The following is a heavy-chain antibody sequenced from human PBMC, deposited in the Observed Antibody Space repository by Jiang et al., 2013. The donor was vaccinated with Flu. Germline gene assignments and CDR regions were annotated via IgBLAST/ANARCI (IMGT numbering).Heavy chain of an antibody. CDR2: IDWDDDK. Sequence: TLTLTCTFSDFSLSTSSRVYVSWIRQPPGKALEWLALIDWDDDKYYNTSLKTRLTISKDTSKNQVVLTMTNLDPVDTATYYCARGTSPYFFHYWGQGTLVTVSS. V-gene: IGHV2-70*01. CDR1: DFSLSTSSRVY. CDR3: ARGTSPYFFHY. J-gene: IGHJ4*02.